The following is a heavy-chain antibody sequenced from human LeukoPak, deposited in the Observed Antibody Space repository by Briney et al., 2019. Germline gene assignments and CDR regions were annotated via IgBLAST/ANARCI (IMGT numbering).Heavy chain of an antibody. CDR1: GFTFSSYG. Sequence: GRSLRLSCAASGFTFSSYGMHWVRQAPGKGLEWVAVISYDGRNKYYADSVKGRFTSSRDNSKNTLYLQMNSLRAEDTAVYYCARDYYDSSGYYPWGYWGQGTLVTVSS. CDR3: ARDYYDSSGYYPWGY. V-gene: IGHV3-30*03. D-gene: IGHD3-22*01. CDR2: ISYDGRNK. J-gene: IGHJ4*02.